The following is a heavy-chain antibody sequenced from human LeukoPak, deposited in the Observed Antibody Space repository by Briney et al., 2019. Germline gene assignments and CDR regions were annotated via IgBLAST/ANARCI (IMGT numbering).Heavy chain of an antibody. V-gene: IGHV3-30*04. D-gene: IGHD2-8*01. J-gene: IGHJ4*02. Sequence: PGGSLRLSCAASGFTFSSYAMHWVRQAPGKELEWVAVISYDGSNKYYADSVKGRFTISRDNSKNTLYLQMNSLRAEDTAVYYCARDPTNTGHFDYWGQGTLVTVSS. CDR2: ISYDGSNK. CDR1: GFTFSSYA. CDR3: ARDPTNTGHFDY.